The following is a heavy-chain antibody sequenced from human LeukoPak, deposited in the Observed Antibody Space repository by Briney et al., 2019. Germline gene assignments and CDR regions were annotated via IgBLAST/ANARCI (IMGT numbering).Heavy chain of an antibody. Sequence: PGGSLRLSCAASGFTFDDHVMQWVRQAPGKGLQWVSLISGDGGSKYYSDSVQGRFTISRDNSKNFLYLQMNSLRTEDTGFYYCARDMRVGPTIPVAALNDYWGQGTLVTVSS. CDR2: ISGDGGSK. CDR3: ARDMRVGPTIPVAALNDY. D-gene: IGHD6-19*01. CDR1: GFTFDDHV. J-gene: IGHJ4*02. V-gene: IGHV3-43*02.